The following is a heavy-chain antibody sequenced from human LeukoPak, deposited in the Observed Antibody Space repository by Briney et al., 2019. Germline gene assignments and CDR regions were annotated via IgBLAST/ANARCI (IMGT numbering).Heavy chain of an antibody. Sequence: SETLSLTCAVYVGSFSGYYWRWIREPPRKGLGWIGEINHSGSTTYNPPPKRRVTISVDTSKNQFSLKLSSVTAADTAVYYCARDRILWFGELSAYYYYDYGMDVWGQGTTVTVSS. CDR1: VGSFSGYY. D-gene: IGHD3-10*01. CDR2: INHSGST. J-gene: IGHJ6*02. CDR3: ARDRILWFGELSAYYYYDYGMDV. V-gene: IGHV4-34*01.